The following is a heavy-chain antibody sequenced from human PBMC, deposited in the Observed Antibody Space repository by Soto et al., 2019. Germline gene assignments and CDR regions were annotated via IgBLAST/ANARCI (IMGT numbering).Heavy chain of an antibody. D-gene: IGHD6-6*01. CDR3: ARPSGLLGQYSALVDY. J-gene: IGHJ4*02. CDR1: GGTFNNSA. V-gene: IGHV1-69*13. Sequence: GASVKVSCKASGGTFNNSAIAWVRQAPGQGLEWLGMIIPIFTTTNYAQKFKDRLTISADGSTSTAYMELSGLKSEDTAVYFCARPSGLLGQYSALVDYWGQGTLVTVSS. CDR2: IIPIFTTT.